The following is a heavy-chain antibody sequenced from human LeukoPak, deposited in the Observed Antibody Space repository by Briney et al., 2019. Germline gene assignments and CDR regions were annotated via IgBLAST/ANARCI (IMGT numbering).Heavy chain of an antibody. D-gene: IGHD1-14*01. J-gene: IGHJ5*02. CDR3: AADMEPTDPYNWVDP. V-gene: IGHV1-58*02. Sequence: SVRVSCKASGFTFSGSAIQWVRQARGQRPEWIGWIVVGSGNTNYAQKFQERVTITRDMSTSTAYMELSSLRSEDTAVYYCAADMEPTDPYNWVDPWGQGTLVTVSS. CDR1: GFTFSGSA. CDR2: IVVGSGNT.